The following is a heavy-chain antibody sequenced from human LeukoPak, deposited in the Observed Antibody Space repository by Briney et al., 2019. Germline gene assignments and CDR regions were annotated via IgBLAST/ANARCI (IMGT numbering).Heavy chain of an antibody. V-gene: IGHV3-21*01. CDR1: GFTFSSYS. CDR3: ARVRGHSRAYSATY. CDR2: ISSSGGYI. D-gene: IGHD3-22*01. J-gene: IGHJ1*01. Sequence: PGGSLRLSCAASGFTFSSYSMNWVRQAPGKGLEWVSSISSSGGYIYYADSVKGRFTISRDNAKNSLYLQMNSLRAEDTPVYYSARVRGHSRAYSATYWGQPTLVTVPS.